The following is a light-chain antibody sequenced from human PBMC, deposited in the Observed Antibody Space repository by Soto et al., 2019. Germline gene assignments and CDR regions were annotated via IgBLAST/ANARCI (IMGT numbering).Light chain of an antibody. V-gene: IGLV2-11*01. Sequence: QSALTQPRSVSGSPGQSVTISCTGTSSAVCAYNYVSWYQQHPGKAPKLMIYDVTNRPSGVSDRFSGSKSGNTASLTISGLQAEDEADYYCSSYAGRYTLLFGGGTKLTVL. CDR3: SSYAGRYTLL. J-gene: IGLJ2*01. CDR2: DVT. CDR1: SSAVCAYNY.